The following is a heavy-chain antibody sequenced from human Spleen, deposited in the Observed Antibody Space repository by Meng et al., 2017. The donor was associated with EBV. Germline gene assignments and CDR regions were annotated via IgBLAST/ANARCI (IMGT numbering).Heavy chain of an antibody. D-gene: IGHD3-10*01. CDR2: LIPMSDAP. Sequence: QVQLVQSGGGVKKPGSSVKVSCKTSGGTFRSDAVSWVRQAPGQGLEWMGGLIPMSDAPYYAQKFQDRVTITADESTSTHYMDLSGLRSEDTAVYYCASESGRGFTPDYWGQGTLVTVSS. J-gene: IGHJ4*02. CDR1: GGTFRSDA. CDR3: ASESGRGFTPDY. V-gene: IGHV1-69*01.